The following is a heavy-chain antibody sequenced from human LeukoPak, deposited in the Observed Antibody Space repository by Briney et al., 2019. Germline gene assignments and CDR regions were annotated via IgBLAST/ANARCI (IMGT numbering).Heavy chain of an antibody. J-gene: IGHJ4*02. CDR2: INHSGRT. CDR3: ARSPRYSGYDYGSDY. Sequence: SETLSLTCAVYGGSFSAYYWSWICQPPGKGLEWIGEINHSGRTNYNASLKSRVTISVDTSKNQFSLKMSYVTAADTAVYYCARSPRYSGYDYGSDYWGRGILVTVSS. V-gene: IGHV4-34*01. D-gene: IGHD5-12*01. CDR1: GGSFSAYY.